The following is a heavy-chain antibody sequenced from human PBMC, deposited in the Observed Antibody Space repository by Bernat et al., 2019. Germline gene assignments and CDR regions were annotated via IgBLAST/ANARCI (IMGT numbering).Heavy chain of an antibody. CDR3: TRGQESYDFWSGYYQNYYYYYMDV. CDR1: GFTFGDYA. D-gene: IGHD3-3*01. Sequence: EVQLVESGGGLVQPGRSLRLSCTASGFTFGDYAMSWVRQAPGKGLEWVGFIRSKAYGGTTEYAASVKGRFTISRDDSKSIAYLQMNSLKTEDTAVYYCTRGQESYDFWSGYYQNYYYYYMDVWGKGTTVTVSS. CDR2: IRSKAYGGTT. V-gene: IGHV3-49*04. J-gene: IGHJ6*03.